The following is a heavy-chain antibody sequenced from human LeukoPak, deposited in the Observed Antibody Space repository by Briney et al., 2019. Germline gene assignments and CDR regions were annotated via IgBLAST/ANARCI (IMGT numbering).Heavy chain of an antibody. V-gene: IGHV1-18*01. D-gene: IGHD3-22*01. CDR1: GYTFTSYG. Sequence: ASVKVSCKASGYTFTSYGISWVRQAPGQGLEWMGWISAYNGSTNYAQKLQGRVTMTTDTSTSTAYMELRSLRSDDTAVYYCARVKRAAVDSSGSSFDYWGQGTLVTVSS. J-gene: IGHJ4*02. CDR3: ARVKRAAVDSSGSSFDY. CDR2: ISAYNGST.